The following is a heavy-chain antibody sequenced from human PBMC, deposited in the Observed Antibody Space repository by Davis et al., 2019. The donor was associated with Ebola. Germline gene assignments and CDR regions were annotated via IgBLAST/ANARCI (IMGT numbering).Heavy chain of an antibody. CDR3: ASGLRGYSYGNWFDT. CDR2: ISGSGDST. J-gene: IGHJ5*02. Sequence: PGGSLRLSCAASGFTFSSYAMSWVRQAPGKGLEWVSAISGSGDSTYSADSVKGRFTISRDNAKNSLYLQMNSLRAEDTAVYYCASGLRGYSYGNWFDTWGQGTLVTVSS. D-gene: IGHD5-18*01. CDR1: GFTFSSYA. V-gene: IGHV3-23*01.